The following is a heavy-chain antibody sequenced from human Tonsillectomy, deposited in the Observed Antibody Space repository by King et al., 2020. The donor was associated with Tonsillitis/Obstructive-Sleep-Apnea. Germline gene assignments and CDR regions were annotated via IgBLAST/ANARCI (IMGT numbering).Heavy chain of an antibody. D-gene: IGHD3-22*01. CDR3: VKDPNIYDSSGYYSNYFDY. CDR1: GFTFSSYA. CDR2: ISSNGGST. Sequence: VQLVESGGGLVQPGGSLRLFCSASGFTFSSYAMHWVRQAPGKGLEYVSSISSNGGSTYYADSGKGRFAISRDNSKNTMYLQMSSLTAEDTAVYYGVKDPNIYDSSGYYSNYFDYWGQGTLVTVSS. J-gene: IGHJ4*02. V-gene: IGHV3-64D*06.